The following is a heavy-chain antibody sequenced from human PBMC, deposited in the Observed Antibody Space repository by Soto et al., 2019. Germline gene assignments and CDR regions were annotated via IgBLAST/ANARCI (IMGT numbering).Heavy chain of an antibody. CDR1: GGTFSSHV. D-gene: IGHD3-10*01. V-gene: IGHV1-69*01. Sequence: QVQLVQSGAEVKKPGSSVKVSCKASGGTFSSHVFNWVRQAPGQGLEWIGGIMPIIGTANYAQKFQGRVTITADESTSTAYMELSILRSEDTAVYYCARDLEFRDGNISHLDYWGQGTMVTVSS. CDR3: ARDLEFRDGNISHLDY. CDR2: IMPIIGTA. J-gene: IGHJ4*02.